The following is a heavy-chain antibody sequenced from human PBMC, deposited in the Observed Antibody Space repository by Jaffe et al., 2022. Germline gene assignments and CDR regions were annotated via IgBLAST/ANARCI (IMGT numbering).Heavy chain of an antibody. Sequence: QVQLQESGPGLVKPSETLSLTCAVSGYSISSGYYWGWIRQPPGKGLEWIGSIYHSGSTYYNPSLKSRVTISVDTSKNQFSLKLSSVTAADTAVYYCAKTMVRGLTRYYYMDVWGKGTTVTVSS. J-gene: IGHJ6*03. CDR1: GYSISSGYY. D-gene: IGHD3-10*01. CDR3: AKTMVRGLTRYYYMDV. CDR2: IYHSGST. V-gene: IGHV4-38-2*01.